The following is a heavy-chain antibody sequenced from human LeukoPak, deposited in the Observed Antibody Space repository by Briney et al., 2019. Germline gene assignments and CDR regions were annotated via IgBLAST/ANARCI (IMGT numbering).Heavy chain of an antibody. CDR3: AKERYDYVWGSYQDY. CDR1: GLTFSSYA. V-gene: IGHV3-23*01. J-gene: IGHJ4*02. Sequence: GGSLRLSCAASGLTFSSYAMSWVRQAPGKGLEWVSAISGSGGRTYYADSVKGRFTISRDNSKNTLYLQMNSLRAEDTAVYYCAKERYDYVWGSYQDYWGQGTLVTVSS. CDR2: ISGSGGRT. D-gene: IGHD3-16*02.